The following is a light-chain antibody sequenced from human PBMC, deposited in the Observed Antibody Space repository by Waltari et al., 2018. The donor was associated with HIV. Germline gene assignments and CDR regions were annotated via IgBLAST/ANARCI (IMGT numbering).Light chain of an antibody. V-gene: IGKV2D-29*01. CDR3: MQTIQLPPST. CDR2: YVS. Sequence: EIVMTQSPLSLSVTAGQPATITCKSSQSLLHTDGKTYLYRYLQRPGQPPQLLIYYVSNRFSGVPARFSGTGSGTDFSLTIIRVEADDVWLYYCMQTIQLPPSTFGQGTKLEI. J-gene: IGKJ2*01. CDR1: QSLLHTDGKTY.